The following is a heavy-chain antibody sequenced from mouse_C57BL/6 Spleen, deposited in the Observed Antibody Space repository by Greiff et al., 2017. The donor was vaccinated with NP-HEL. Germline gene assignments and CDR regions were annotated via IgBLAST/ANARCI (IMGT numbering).Heavy chain of an antibody. D-gene: IGHD2-4*01. CDR1: GFNITDYY. CDR3: ARGDYDYDASMDY. CDR2: IDPEGGGT. V-gene: IGHV14-2*01. Sequence: EVQLQQSGAELVKPGASVKLSCTASGFNITDYYMHWVKQRPEQGLEWIGRIDPEGGGTKYAPKFKGKATITADTSSNTAYLQLSSLTSEDTAVYYGARGDYDYDASMDYWGQGTSVTVSS. J-gene: IGHJ4*01.